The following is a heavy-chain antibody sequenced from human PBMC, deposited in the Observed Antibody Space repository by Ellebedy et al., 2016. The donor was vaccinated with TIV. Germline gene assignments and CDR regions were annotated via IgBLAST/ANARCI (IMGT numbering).Heavy chain of an antibody. CDR2: VSYSGST. V-gene: IGHV4-31*03. CDR1: AGSVSSDGFF. J-gene: IGHJ5*02. CDR3: ARDPALPRGRFDT. Sequence: MPSETLSLTCTVSAGSVSSDGFFWSWIRQHPGKGLEWIGYVSYSGSTNYNPSLKSRVTMSIDTSKNQFSLNLNSVTAADTAVYYCARDPALPRGRFDTWGQGTLVTVSS.